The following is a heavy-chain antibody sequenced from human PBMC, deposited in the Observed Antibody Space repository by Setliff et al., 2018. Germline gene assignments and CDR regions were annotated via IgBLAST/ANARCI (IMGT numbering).Heavy chain of an antibody. D-gene: IGHD2-15*01. CDR1: GYTLTELS. CDR2: FDPEDGET. Sequence: ASVKVSCKVSGYTLTELSMHWVRQAPGKGLEWMGGFDPEDGETIYAQKFQGRVTTTEDTSTDTAYMELSSLRSEDTAVYYCATNSGGNTIDAFDIWGQGTMVTVSS. J-gene: IGHJ3*02. V-gene: IGHV1-24*01. CDR3: ATNSGGNTIDAFDI.